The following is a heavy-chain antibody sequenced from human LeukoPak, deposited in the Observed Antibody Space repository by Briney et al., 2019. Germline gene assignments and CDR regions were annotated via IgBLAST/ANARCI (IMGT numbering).Heavy chain of an antibody. Sequence: PSVTLSLTCTLSGGSISTYYWSWIRQPPGKGLVWIGYIYHSGSTNYNPSRKSRVTISVDTSKNQFSLKLSSVTAADTAVYYCARGGGYASPIGYWGQGALVTVSS. J-gene: IGHJ4*02. D-gene: IGHD5-12*01. CDR2: IYHSGST. CDR1: GGSISTYY. V-gene: IGHV4-59*01. CDR3: ARGGGYASPIGY.